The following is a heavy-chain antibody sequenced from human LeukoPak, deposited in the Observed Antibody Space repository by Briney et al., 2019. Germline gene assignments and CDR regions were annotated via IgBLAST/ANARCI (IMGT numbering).Heavy chain of an antibody. D-gene: IGHD6-19*01. V-gene: IGHV4-31*03. CDR2: IYYSGNT. CDR3: ARDQTGWYAFDI. Sequence: SETPSLTCTVSGGSSSDTYYLRWLRQHPGKGLEWIGYIYYSGNTYYNPSLRSRVTISVDTSKNQFSLKLSSVNAADTAVYYCARDQTGWYAFDIWGQGTMVTVSS. CDR1: GGSSSDTYY. J-gene: IGHJ3*02.